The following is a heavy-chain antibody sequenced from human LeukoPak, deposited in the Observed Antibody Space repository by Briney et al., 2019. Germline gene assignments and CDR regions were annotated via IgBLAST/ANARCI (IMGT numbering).Heavy chain of an antibody. CDR2: ISSSSSTI. V-gene: IGHV3-48*01. Sequence: TGGSLRLSCAASGFTFSSYSMNWVRQAPGKGLEWVSYISSSSSTIYYADSVKGRFTISRDNAKNSLYLQMNSLRAEDTAVYYCARHYDSSVLDYWGRGTLVTVSS. CDR1: GFTFSSYS. D-gene: IGHD3-22*01. CDR3: ARHYDSSVLDY. J-gene: IGHJ4*02.